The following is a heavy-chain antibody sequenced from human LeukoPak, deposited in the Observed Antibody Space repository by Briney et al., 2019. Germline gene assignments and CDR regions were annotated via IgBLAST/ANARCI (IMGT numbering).Heavy chain of an antibody. CDR1: GFTFSSYG. Sequence: GGSLRLSCAASGFTFSSYGMSWVRQAPGKGLNWVSAISGSGGSTYYADSVKGRFTISRDNSKNTLYLQMNSLRAEDTAVYYCAKAPYYYDSSGYPLDYWGQGTLVTVSS. D-gene: IGHD3-22*01. CDR2: ISGSGGST. J-gene: IGHJ4*02. V-gene: IGHV3-23*01. CDR3: AKAPYYYDSSGYPLDY.